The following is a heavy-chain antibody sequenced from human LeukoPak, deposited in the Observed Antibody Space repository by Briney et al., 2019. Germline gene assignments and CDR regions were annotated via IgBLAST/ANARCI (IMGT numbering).Heavy chain of an antibody. J-gene: IGHJ4*02. D-gene: IGHD5-18*01. V-gene: IGHV1-18*01. CDR2: ISAYNGNT. CDR1: GGTFSSYG. CDR3: AKTLGGYSYGSDY. Sequence: GSSVKVSCKASGGTFSSYGISWVRQAPGQGLEWMGWISAYNGNTNYAQKLQGRVTMTTDTSTSTAYMELRSLRSDDTAVYYCAKTLGGYSYGSDYWGQGTLVTVSS.